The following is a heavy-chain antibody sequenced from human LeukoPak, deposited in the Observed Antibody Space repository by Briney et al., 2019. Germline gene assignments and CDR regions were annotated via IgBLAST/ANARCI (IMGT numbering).Heavy chain of an antibody. Sequence: SQTLSLTCTVSGGSISSGDYYWSWIRQPPGKGLEWIGYIYYSGSTYYNPSLKSRVTISVDTSKNQFSLKLSSVTAADTAVYYCARDPWLVEGAFDIWGQGTMVTVSS. CDR1: GGSISSGDYY. V-gene: IGHV4-30-4*08. J-gene: IGHJ3*02. D-gene: IGHD6-19*01. CDR2: IYYSGST. CDR3: ARDPWLVEGAFDI.